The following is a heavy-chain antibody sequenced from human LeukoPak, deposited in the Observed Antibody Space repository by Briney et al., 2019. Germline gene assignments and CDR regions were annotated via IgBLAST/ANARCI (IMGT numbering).Heavy chain of an antibody. CDR2: IIPIFETT. CDR1: TGAFDNYA. CDR3: ARSLRVSGDFDY. V-gene: IGHV1-69*13. J-gene: IGHJ4*02. D-gene: IGHD2-8*01. Sequence: SVKVSCKFSTGAFDNYAVNWVRQAPGQGLEWMGAIIPIFETTNYAPKFQGRITITADGSTGTAYMALSSLRSEDTAIYYCARSLRVSGDFDYWGQGTQVIAS.